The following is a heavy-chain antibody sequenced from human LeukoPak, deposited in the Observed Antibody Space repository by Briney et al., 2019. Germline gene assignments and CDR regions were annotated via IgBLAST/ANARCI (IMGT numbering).Heavy chain of an antibody. CDR3: AKNVNYDILTGRIDY. D-gene: IGHD3-9*01. CDR2: ITGSGGNT. J-gene: IGHJ4*02. CDR1: GFTFSTYA. V-gene: IGHV3-23*01. Sequence: GGSLGLSCAASGFTFSTYAMSWVRQPPGKGLEWVSAITGSGGNTYYADSVKGRFTISRDNSKNTVYLQVNSLRAEDTAVYYCAKNVNYDILTGRIDYWGQGTLVTVSS.